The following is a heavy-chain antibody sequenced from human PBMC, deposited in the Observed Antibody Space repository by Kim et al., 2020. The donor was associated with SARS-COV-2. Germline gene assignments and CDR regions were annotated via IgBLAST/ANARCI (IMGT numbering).Heavy chain of an antibody. CDR1: GFTFSRYA. Sequence: GGSLRLSCAASGFTFSRYAMSWVRQAPGKGLEWVSAISGSGVYTYYADSMKGRFTISRDNSKSTLYLQMNSLRVEDTAVYYCASPSGEYTSSSDYFDYWGQGALVTVSS. J-gene: IGHJ4*02. CDR2: ISGSGVYT. CDR3: ASPSGEYTSSSDYFDY. V-gene: IGHV3-23*01. D-gene: IGHD6-6*01.